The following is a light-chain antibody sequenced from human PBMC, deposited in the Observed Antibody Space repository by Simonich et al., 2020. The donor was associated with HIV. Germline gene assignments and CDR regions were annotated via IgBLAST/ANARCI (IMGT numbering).Light chain of an antibody. J-gene: IGKJ1*01. CDR1: QDIINS. CDR2: KAS. Sequence: DIQMTQSPSSLSASVEARVTITCRASQDIINSLAWYQQKPGKTPKLLIYKASSLESGVTARFSGSGSGTEFTLTISSLQPDDFATYYCQQYNRYWTFGQGTKVEIK. V-gene: IGKV1-5*03. CDR3: QQYNRYWT.